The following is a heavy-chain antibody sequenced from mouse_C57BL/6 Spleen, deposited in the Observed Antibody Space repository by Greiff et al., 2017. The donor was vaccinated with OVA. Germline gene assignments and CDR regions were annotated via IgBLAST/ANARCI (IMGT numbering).Heavy chain of an antibody. CDR1: GYTFTSYW. J-gene: IGHJ3*01. Sequence: QVQLQQPGAELVRPGTSVKLSCKASGYTFTSYWMHWVKQRPGQGLEWIGVIDPSDSYTNYNQKFKGKATLTVDTSSSTAYMQLSSLAAEDSAVYYWARSTVVATRAWFADWGQGTLVTVSA. D-gene: IGHD1-1*01. V-gene: IGHV1-59*01. CDR2: IDPSDSYT. CDR3: ARSTVVATRAWFAD.